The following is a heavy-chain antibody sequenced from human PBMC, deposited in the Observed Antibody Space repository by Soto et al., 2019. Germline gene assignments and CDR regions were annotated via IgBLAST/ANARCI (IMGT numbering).Heavy chain of an antibody. J-gene: IGHJ3*02. CDR2: ILVGGST. CDR1: GFTCRSYD. Sequence: PGGSLRLSRAASGFTCRSYDMSWVRQAPGKGLEWVSTILVGGSTHYPDSVKGRFTISRDNSKNTVFLQMNSLTAGDTAVYYCAKATATGGGAFDICGQGTMVTVSS. D-gene: IGHD2-8*02. CDR3: AKATATGGGAFDI. V-gene: IGHV3-23*01.